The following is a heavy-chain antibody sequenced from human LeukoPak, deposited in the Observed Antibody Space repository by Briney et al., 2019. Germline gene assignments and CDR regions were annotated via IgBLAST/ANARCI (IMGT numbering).Heavy chain of an antibody. CDR1: GGSFSGYY. Sequence: SETLSLTCAVYGGSFSGYYWSWIRQPPGKGLEWIGEINHSGSTNYNPSLKSRVTISVDTSKNQFSLKLSSVTAADTAAYYCARHRGYCSGGSCYHNWFDPWGQGTLVTVSS. J-gene: IGHJ5*02. CDR2: INHSGST. D-gene: IGHD2-15*01. CDR3: ARHRGYCSGGSCYHNWFDP. V-gene: IGHV4-34*01.